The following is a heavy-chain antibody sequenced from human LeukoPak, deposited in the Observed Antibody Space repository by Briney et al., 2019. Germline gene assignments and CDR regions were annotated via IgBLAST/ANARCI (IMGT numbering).Heavy chain of an antibody. V-gene: IGHV3-30-3*01. Sequence: GGSLRLSCAASGFTFSNYAMHWVRQAPGKGLEWVAVISYDGNNKYYADSVKGRFTISRDNSKNTLYLQMNSLRAEDTAVYYCARDITELDYGDSLDYWGQGTLVTVSS. J-gene: IGHJ4*02. CDR2: ISYDGNNK. CDR3: ARDITELDYGDSLDY. CDR1: GFTFSNYA. D-gene: IGHD4-17*01.